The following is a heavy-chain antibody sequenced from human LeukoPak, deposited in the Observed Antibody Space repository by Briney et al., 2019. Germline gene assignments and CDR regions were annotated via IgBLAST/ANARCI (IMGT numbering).Heavy chain of an antibody. V-gene: IGHV4-39*07. D-gene: IGHD2-21*02. CDR3: ARGEAYCGGDCYPPPVTYMDV. J-gene: IGHJ6*03. CDR1: GDSITGYY. CDR2: IYYTGNT. Sequence: SETLSLTCSVSGDSITGYYWGWIRQPPGKGLEWIGNIYYTGNTYYNSSLKSRVTISLDTSKNQFSLKLSSVTAADTAVYYCARGEAYCGGDCYPPPVTYMDVWGKGTTVTISS.